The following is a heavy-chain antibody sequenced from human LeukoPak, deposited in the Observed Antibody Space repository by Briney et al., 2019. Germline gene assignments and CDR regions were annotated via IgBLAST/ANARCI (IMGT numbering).Heavy chain of an antibody. CDR3: ARTSIAARRADFDY. D-gene: IGHD6-6*01. Sequence: GASVKASCKTSGYTFTDYYIHWMRQAPGQGLEWMGWINSNSGGISYAQKFQGRVTLTRDTPARTAFMELNRLTSDDTAVYYCARTSIAARRADFDYWGQGTVVTVSS. V-gene: IGHV1-2*02. CDR1: GYTFTDYY. CDR2: INSNSGGI. J-gene: IGHJ4*02.